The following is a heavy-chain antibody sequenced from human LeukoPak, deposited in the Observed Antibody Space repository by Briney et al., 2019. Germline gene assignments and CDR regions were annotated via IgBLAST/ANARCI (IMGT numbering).Heavy chain of an antibody. Sequence: SETLSLTCAVYGGSFSGYYWSWIRQPPGKGLEWIGEIKYSGSTNHNPSLKSRVTISVDKSKNQFSLKLSSVTAADTAVYYCAREGPRGRDYYYYYYMDVWGKGTTVTVSS. CDR2: IKYSGST. V-gene: IGHV4-34*01. CDR3: AREGPRGRDYYYYYYMDV. D-gene: IGHD3-10*01. CDR1: GGSFSGYY. J-gene: IGHJ6*03.